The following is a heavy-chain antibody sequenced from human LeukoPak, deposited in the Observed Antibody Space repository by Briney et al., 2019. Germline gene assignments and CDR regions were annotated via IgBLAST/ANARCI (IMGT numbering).Heavy chain of an antibody. D-gene: IGHD6-13*01. CDR1: GFTFTDYY. Sequence: ASVKVSCKASGFTFTDYYMHWVRQAPGQGLEWMGWINPNSGGTNYAQKFQGTVTMTRDTSISTAYMELSRLRSDDTAVYYCARVGYSSSWYAAGAFDIWGQGTMVTVSS. V-gene: IGHV1-2*02. CDR3: ARVGYSSSWYAAGAFDI. CDR2: INPNSGGT. J-gene: IGHJ3*02.